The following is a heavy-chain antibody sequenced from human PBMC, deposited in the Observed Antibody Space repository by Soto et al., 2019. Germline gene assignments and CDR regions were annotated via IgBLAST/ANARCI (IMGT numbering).Heavy chain of an antibody. V-gene: IGHV4-39*01. CDR2: IYYSGST. CDR3: ATRNWFDP. Sequence: SETLSLTCTVSGGSISSSTYFWGWIRQPPGKGLQWIGSIYYSGSTYYNPSLKSRVTISVDTSKNQFSLQLSSVTAAGTAVYYCATRNWFDPWGLGTRVTVSS. CDR1: GGSISSSTYF. J-gene: IGHJ5*02.